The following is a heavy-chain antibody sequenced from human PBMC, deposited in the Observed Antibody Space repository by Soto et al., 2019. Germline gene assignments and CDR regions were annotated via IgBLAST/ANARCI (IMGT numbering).Heavy chain of an antibody. V-gene: IGHV4-39*01. CDR3: ARHGITGSYYDVFDI. CDR1: GDSISSSGWC. CDR2: IKYSGTT. J-gene: IGHJ3*02. Sequence: SVTLSLTCTVAGDSISSSGWCRCINQYPGKGLDWIGSIKYSGTTFYNPSLKGRVTLSVDTSKNQFALKLSSVTAAETAVFFCARHGITGSYYDVFDIWGQGTMVTV. D-gene: IGHD1-26*01.